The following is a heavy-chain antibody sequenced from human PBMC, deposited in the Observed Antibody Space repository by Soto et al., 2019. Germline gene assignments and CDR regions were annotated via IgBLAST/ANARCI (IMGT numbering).Heavy chain of an antibody. CDR2: INSDGSST. CDR1: GFTFSRYW. Sequence: GGSLRLSCAVSGFTFSRYWMHWVRQAPGKGLVWVSRINSDGSSTSYADSVKGRFTISRDNAKNTLFLQMKSLRAEDTAVYYCARPRGSGWLDGMDEWAQGTTVTVS. CDR3: ARPRGSGWLDGMDE. V-gene: IGHV3-74*01. D-gene: IGHD6-19*01. J-gene: IGHJ6*02.